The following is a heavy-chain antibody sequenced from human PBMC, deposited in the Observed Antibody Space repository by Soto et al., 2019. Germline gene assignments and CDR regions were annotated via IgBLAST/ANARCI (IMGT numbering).Heavy chain of an antibody. J-gene: IGHJ5*02. Sequence: QVQLVQSRAEVKKPGSSVKVSCKASGYTFTTFGISWVRQAPGQGLEWLGGIIPVFAKTTYAQKFRGRITLTADEATSTAYMELSRLTSDDTAIYYCAREGGGEYDSASYKPWWFDPWGHGTLVTVSS. D-gene: IGHD2-21*01. CDR2: IIPVFAKT. CDR3: AREGGGEYDSASYKPWWFDP. CDR1: GYTFTTFG. V-gene: IGHV1-69*01.